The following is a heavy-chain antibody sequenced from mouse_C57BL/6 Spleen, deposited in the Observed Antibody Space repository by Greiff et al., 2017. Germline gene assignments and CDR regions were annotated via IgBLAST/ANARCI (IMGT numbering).Heavy chain of an antibody. D-gene: IGHD4-1*01. Sequence: QVPLQQPGAELVKPGASVKLSCKASGYTFTSYWMHWVKQRPGQGLEWIGMIHPNSGSTNSNAKFNSKATLTVDKSSSTAYMQLRSLTSEDSAVYDCAKCPLTGRYYAMDYWGQGTSVTVSA. CDR3: AKCPLTGRYYAMDY. V-gene: IGHV1-64*01. CDR2: IHPNSGST. CDR1: GYTFTSYW. J-gene: IGHJ4*01.